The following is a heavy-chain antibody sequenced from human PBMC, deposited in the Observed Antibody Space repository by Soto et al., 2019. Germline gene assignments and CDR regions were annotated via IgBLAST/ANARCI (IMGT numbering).Heavy chain of an antibody. V-gene: IGHV1-69*06. D-gene: IGHD3-22*01. J-gene: IGHJ6*02. Sequence: SVKVSCKASGGTFSSYAISWVRQAPGQGLEWMGGIIPIFGTANYAQKFQGRVTITADKSTSTAYMELSSLRSEDTAVYYCASSMDSSGYFEYYYYGMDVWGQGTTVTVSS. CDR1: GGTFSSYA. CDR2: IIPIFGTA. CDR3: ASSMDSSGYFEYYYYGMDV.